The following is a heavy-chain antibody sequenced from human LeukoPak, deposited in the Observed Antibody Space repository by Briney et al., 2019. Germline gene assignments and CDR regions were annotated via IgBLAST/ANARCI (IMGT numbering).Heavy chain of an antibody. D-gene: IGHD4-17*01. CDR3: AKWSGDYPSYYLDY. CDR1: GFTFSTFG. J-gene: IGHJ4*02. CDR2: IRSDGSSK. V-gene: IGHV3-33*06. Sequence: GSSLRLSCAASGFTFSTFGLHSVRQAPGKGLEWVALIRSDGSSKNYADSVKGRFTISRDTSKNTVHLQMNNLRAEDTAVYYCAKWSGDYPSYYLDYWGQGTLVTVSS.